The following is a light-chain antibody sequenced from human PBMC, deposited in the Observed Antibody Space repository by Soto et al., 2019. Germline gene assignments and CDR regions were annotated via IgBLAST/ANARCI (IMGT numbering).Light chain of an antibody. J-gene: IGLJ1*01. Sequence: QSALTQPASVSGSPGQSITISCTGTSSDVGSYNLVSWYQQHPGKASKLMIYEGSKRPSGVSNRFSGSKSGNTASLTISGLQAEDEADYYCCSYAGSSTYVFGTG. CDR1: SSDVGSYNL. CDR3: CSYAGSSTYV. V-gene: IGLV2-23*01. CDR2: EGS.